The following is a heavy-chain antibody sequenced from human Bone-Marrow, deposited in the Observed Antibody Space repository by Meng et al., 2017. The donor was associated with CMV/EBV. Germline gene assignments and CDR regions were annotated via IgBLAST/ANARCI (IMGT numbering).Heavy chain of an antibody. J-gene: IGHJ5*02. D-gene: IGHD3-3*01. V-gene: IGHV5-51*01. CDR1: GYSFTSYW. CDR2: IYPGDSDT. Sequence: GESLKISCKGSGYSFTSYWIGWVRQMPGKGLEWMGIIYPGDSDTRYSPSFQGQVTISADRSISTAYLQWSSLKASDTAMYYCARRNDFWSGYYPYNWFDPWGQGTLVTVYS. CDR3: ARRNDFWSGYYPYNWFDP.